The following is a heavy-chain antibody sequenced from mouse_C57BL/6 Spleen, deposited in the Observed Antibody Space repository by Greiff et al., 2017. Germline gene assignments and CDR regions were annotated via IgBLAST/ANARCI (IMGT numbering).Heavy chain of an antibody. CDR1: GYTFTSYW. CDR2: IHPNSGST. J-gene: IGHJ3*01. Sequence: QVQLQQPGAELVKPGASVKLSCKASGYTFTSYWLHWVKQRPGQGLEWIGMIHPNSGSTNYNEKFTSKATLTVDKSSSTAYMQLSSLTSEDSAVYYCAREDYGRFAYWGQGTLVTVSA. V-gene: IGHV1-64*01. D-gene: IGHD1-1*02. CDR3: AREDYGRFAY.